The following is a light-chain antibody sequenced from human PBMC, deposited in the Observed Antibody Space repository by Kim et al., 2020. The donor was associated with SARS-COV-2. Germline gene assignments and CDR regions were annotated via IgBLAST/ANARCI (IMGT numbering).Light chain of an antibody. CDR3: QQYGNSPRT. CDR2: GTS. V-gene: IGKV3-20*01. J-gene: IGKJ1*01. CDR1: QSVGSTS. Sequence: SPGERATLSGRASQSVGSTSLGWYQQKPGQAPRLLIYGTSSRATGIPDRFSGSGSGTDFTLTISRLEPEDSAVYYCQQYGNSPRTFGQGTKVDIK.